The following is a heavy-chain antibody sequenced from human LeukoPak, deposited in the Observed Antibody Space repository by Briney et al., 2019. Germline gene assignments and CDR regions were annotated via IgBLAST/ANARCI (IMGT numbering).Heavy chain of an antibody. D-gene: IGHD2-15*01. CDR3: ARDAESGGSYFDY. CDR2: MKQDGNEK. Sequence: GGSLRLSCAASGFTFSTYWMAWVRQAPGKGLEWMASMKQDGNEKYYVDSVKGRFTISRDNAKNSLNLQMNSLRAEDTAVYYCARDAESGGSYFDYWGQGTLVTVSS. V-gene: IGHV3-7*01. J-gene: IGHJ4*02. CDR1: GFTFSTYW.